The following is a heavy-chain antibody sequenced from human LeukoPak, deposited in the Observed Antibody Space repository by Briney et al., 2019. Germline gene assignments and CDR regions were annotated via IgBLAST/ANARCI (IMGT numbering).Heavy chain of an antibody. CDR1: GVSFSGYF. Sequence: SETLSLTCAVYGVSFSGYFWTWFRQPPGKGLEWIGEINPSGTTKYHPSLKSRVTISGDTSKNQISLELGAVTAADTAVYYCATSKWFGIETEYWGQGTLVTVSS. CDR3: ATSKWFGIETEY. CDR2: INPSGTT. V-gene: IGHV4-34*01. D-gene: IGHD3-10*01. J-gene: IGHJ4*02.